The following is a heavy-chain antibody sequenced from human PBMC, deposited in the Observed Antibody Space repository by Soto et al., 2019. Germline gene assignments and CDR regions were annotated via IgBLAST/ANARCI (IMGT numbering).Heavy chain of an antibody. CDR2: INPSGVTT. V-gene: IGHV1-46*01. J-gene: IGHJ4*02. CDR1: GSTFTGYH. Sequence: QVQLEQSGAEVKKPGASVTISCKASGSTFTGYHMHWVRQAPGQGLEWKGIINPSGVTTTYAQEFQGRASVTRDTSTSTVYLILSNLRSEDTAVYYCARGGSGSYLYYFDYWGQGTLVTVSS. CDR3: ARGGSGSYLYYFDY. D-gene: IGHD3-10*01.